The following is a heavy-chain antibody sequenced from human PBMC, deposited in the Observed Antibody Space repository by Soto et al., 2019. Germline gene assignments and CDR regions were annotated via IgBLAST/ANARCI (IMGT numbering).Heavy chain of an antibody. Sequence: EVQLLESGGGLVQPGGSLRLSCAASGFTFSSYAMSWVRQAPGKGLEWVSAISGSGGSTYYADSVKGRFTISRDNSKNSMYLQMNSLRAEDTAVYYCDKAKAAAGTFSFYYGMDVGGQGTTVTVSS. CDR3: DKAKAAAGTFSFYYGMDV. D-gene: IGHD6-13*01. V-gene: IGHV3-23*01. CDR2: ISGSGGST. J-gene: IGHJ6*02. CDR1: GFTFSSYA.